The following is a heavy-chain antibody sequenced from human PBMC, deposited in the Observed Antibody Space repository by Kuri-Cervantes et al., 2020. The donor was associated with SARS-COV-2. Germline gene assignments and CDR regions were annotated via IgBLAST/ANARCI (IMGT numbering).Heavy chain of an antibody. CDR2: INPNSGGT. V-gene: IGHV1-2*02. CDR1: GYTFTGYY. CDR3: ARVGAIVVAPAAIPDFEY. D-gene: IGHD2-2*01. J-gene: IGHJ4*02. Sequence: ASVKVSCKASGYTFTGYYMHWVRQAPGQGLEWMGWINPNSGGTNYAQKFQGRVTMTRDTSISTAYMELSRLRSDDTAVYYCARVGAIVVAPAAIPDFEYWGQGTLVTVSS.